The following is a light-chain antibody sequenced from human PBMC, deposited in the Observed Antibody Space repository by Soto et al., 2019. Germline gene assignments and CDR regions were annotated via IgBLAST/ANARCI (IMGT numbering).Light chain of an antibody. CDR1: SSNIGAGYD. CDR2: GNS. V-gene: IGLV1-40*01. J-gene: IGLJ1*01. Sequence: QSVLTQPPSVSGAPGQRVTISCTGSSSNIGAGYDVNWYQQLPGTAPKLLIYGNSNRPSGVPDRFSGSKSGTSASLAITGLQAEDEADYYGQSYDSSLSGFYVFGPGTKLTVL. CDR3: QSYDSSLSGFYV.